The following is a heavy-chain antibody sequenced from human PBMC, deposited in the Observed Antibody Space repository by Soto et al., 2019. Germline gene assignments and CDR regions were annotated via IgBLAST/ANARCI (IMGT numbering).Heavy chain of an antibody. CDR1: GFTFSSYG. J-gene: IGHJ6*02. Sequence: TGGSLRLSCAASGFTFSSYGMHWVRQAPGKGLEWVAVISYDGSNKYYADSVKGRFTISRDNSKNTLYLQMNSLRAEDTAVYYCAKDGAVAGPDFYYYYGMDVWGQGTTVTVS. V-gene: IGHV3-30*18. CDR2: ISYDGSNK. D-gene: IGHD6-19*01. CDR3: AKDGAVAGPDFYYYYGMDV.